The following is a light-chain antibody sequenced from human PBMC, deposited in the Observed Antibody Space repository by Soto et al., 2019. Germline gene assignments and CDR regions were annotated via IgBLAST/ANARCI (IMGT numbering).Light chain of an antibody. J-gene: IGLJ1*01. V-gene: IGLV2-14*01. Sequence: QSVLTQPASVSGSPGQSITISCTGTSSDVGGYNYVSWYQQHPGKAPKLMIYEVSNRPSGVSNRFSGSKSGNTASLTISGLQAEDEGDYYCSSYTSNSTYVFGTGTKVTVL. CDR1: SSDVGGYNY. CDR3: SSYTSNSTYV. CDR2: EVS.